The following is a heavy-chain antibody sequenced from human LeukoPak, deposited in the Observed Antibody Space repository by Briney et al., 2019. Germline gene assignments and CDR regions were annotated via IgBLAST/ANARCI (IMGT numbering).Heavy chain of an antibody. CDR3: SRENGAFSPFGY. CDR2: ISLTGLT. J-gene: IGHJ4*02. CDR1: GGSIRNTNW. D-gene: IGHD2-8*01. V-gene: IGHV4-4*02. Sequence: PSETLSLTCGVSGGSIRNTNWGSWVRQPPGQGLEWIGEISLTGLTHYNPSLESRVTVSLDKSKNQLSLNLTSVTAADTAVYYCSRENGAFSPFGYWVQGTLVTVRS.